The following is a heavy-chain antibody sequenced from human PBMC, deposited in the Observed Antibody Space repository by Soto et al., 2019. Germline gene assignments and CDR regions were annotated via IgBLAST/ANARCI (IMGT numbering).Heavy chain of an antibody. J-gene: IGHJ6*02. D-gene: IGHD1-26*01. CDR1: GFTFSNYA. CDR3: ATYSGNYERYGVYYGMDV. CDR2: ISGSGGST. V-gene: IGHV3-23*01. Sequence: GGSLRLSCAASGFTFSNYAISWVRQAPGKGLEWVSSISGSGGSTYYADSVKGRFTISRDNSKSTLYLQMNSLRAEDTAVYYCATYSGNYERYGVYYGMDVWGQGTTVTVS.